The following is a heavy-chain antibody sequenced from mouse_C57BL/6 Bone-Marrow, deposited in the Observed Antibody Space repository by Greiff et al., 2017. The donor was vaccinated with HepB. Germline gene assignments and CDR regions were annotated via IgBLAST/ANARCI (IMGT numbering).Heavy chain of an antibody. CDR3: ARSLSYYGSSFYFDY. V-gene: IGHV7-3*01. J-gene: IGHJ2*01. CDR2: IRNKANGYTT. D-gene: IGHD1-1*01. CDR1: GFTFTDYY. Sequence: EVMLVESGGGLVQPGGSLSLSCAASGFTFTDYYMSWVRQPPGKALEWLGFIRNKANGYTTEYSASVKGRFTISRDNSQSILYLQMNALRAEDSATYYCARSLSYYGSSFYFDYWGQGTTLTVSS.